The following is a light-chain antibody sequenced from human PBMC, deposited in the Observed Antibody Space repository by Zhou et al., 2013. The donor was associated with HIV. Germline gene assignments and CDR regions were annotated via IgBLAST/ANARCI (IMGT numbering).Light chain of an antibody. Sequence: DIVMTQSPLSLPVTPGEPASISCRSSQSLLYSNGYNYLDWYLQKPGQSPQLLIYLGSNRASGVPDRFSGSGSGTEFTLTISSLQPDDFATYYCQQYNSYPYSFGQGTKLEIK. CDR1: QSLLYSNGYNY. CDR2: LGS. V-gene: IGKV2-28*01. J-gene: IGKJ2*03. CDR3: QQYNSYPYS.